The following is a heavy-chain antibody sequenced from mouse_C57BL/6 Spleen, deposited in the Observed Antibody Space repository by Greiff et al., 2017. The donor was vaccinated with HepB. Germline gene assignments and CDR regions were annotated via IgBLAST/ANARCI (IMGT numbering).Heavy chain of an antibody. J-gene: IGHJ2*01. D-gene: IGHD2-1*01. CDR1: GYTFTSYW. V-gene: IGHV1-52*01. CDR2: IDPSDSET. CDR3: AREGLYGNYFDY. Sequence: QVQLQQPGAELVRPGSSVKLSCKASGYTFTSYWMHWVKQRPIQGLEWIGNIDPSDSETHYNQKFKDKATLTVDKSSSTAYMQLSSLTSEDSAVYYCAREGLYGNYFDYWGQGTTLTVSS.